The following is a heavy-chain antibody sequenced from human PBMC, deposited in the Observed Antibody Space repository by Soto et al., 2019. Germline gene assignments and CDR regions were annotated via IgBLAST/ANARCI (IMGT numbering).Heavy chain of an antibody. D-gene: IGHD2-2*01. Sequence: SETLSLTCTVSGGSISSGGYYWSWIRQHPGKGLEWIGYIYYSGSTYYNPSLKSRVTISVDTSKNQFSLKLGSVTAEDTAVYYCARGAYCSSTSCYPYDAFDIWGQGTMVTVSS. CDR1: GGSISSGGYY. CDR2: IYYSGST. V-gene: IGHV4-31*03. CDR3: ARGAYCSSTSCYPYDAFDI. J-gene: IGHJ3*02.